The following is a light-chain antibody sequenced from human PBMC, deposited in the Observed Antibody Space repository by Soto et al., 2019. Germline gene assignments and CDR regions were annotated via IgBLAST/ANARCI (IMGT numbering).Light chain of an antibody. CDR3: QNYNLS. V-gene: IGKV3-20*01. J-gene: IGKJ3*01. CDR1: QSISSNF. Sequence: EVVLTQSPDTLSLSVGERASLSCRASQSISSNFLAWYQQKPGQAPRLLIYSASTRATGVPDRFSGSGSETHFTLTITRLEPEDFAIYICQNYNLSFGPGTKVDIK. CDR2: SAS.